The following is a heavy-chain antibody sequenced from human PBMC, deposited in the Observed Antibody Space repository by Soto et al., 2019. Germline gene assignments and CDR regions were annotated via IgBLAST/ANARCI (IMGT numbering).Heavy chain of an antibody. Sequence: QVQLVESGGGVVQPGRSLRLSCAASGFTFSSYAMHWVRQAPGKGLEWVAVISYDGSNKYYADSVKGRFTISRDNSKNTLYLQMNNLRAEDTAVYYCARRGRDAAAGTVDYWGQGTLVTVSS. CDR3: ARRGRDAAAGTVDY. D-gene: IGHD6-13*01. V-gene: IGHV3-30-3*01. J-gene: IGHJ4*02. CDR1: GFTFSSYA. CDR2: ISYDGSNK.